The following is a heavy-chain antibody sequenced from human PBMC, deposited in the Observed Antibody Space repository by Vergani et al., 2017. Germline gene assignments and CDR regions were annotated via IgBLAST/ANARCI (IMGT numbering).Heavy chain of an antibody. V-gene: IGHV3-48*04. D-gene: IGHD3-22*01. CDR2: ISSSSSTI. CDR1: GFTFSSYS. CDR3: ARDGERGYDSSGYYYVDYYYYRDV. J-gene: IGHJ6*03. Sequence: EVQLVESGGGLVQPGGSLRLSCAASGFTFSSYSMNWVRQAPGKGLEWVSYISSSSSTIYYADSVKGRFTISRDNAKNSLYLQMNSLRAEDTAVYYCARDGERGYDSSGYYYVDYYYYRDVWGRGP.